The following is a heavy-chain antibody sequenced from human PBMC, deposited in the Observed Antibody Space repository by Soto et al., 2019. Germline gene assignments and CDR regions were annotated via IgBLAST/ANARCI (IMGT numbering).Heavy chain of an antibody. Sequence: GGSLRLSCEVSGFSVTANYMSWVRQAPGKGLEWVAIIRYDGSNKYYADSVKGRFTISRDNSKNTLYLQMNSLRAEDTAVYYCAREGDQYSYGKKPFDYWGQGTLVTVSS. CDR3: AREGDQYSYGKKPFDY. J-gene: IGHJ4*02. CDR2: IRYDGSNK. V-gene: IGHV3-33*01. CDR1: GFSVTANY. D-gene: IGHD5-18*01.